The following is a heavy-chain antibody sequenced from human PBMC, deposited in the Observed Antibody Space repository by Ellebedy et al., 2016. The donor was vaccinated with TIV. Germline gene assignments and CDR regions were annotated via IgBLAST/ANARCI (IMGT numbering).Heavy chain of an antibody. Sequence: GESLKISCAASGFTFSSYGMHWVRQAPGNGLVWVSRINSDGSSTSYADSVKGRFTISRDNAKNTLYLQMNSLRAEDTALYYCAKVEKNWYFDLWGRGTLVTVSS. CDR3: AKVEKNWYFDL. J-gene: IGHJ2*01. CDR1: GFTFSSYG. CDR2: INSDGSST. V-gene: IGHV3-74*01. D-gene: IGHD1-1*01.